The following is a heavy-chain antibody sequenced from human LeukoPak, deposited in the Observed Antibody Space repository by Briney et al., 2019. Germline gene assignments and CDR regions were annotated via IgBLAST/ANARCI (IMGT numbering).Heavy chain of an antibody. CDR2: ISGSGGST. CDR3: AKDREAYCSGGSCYPFDY. CDR1: GFTFSSYA. V-gene: IGHV3-23*01. J-gene: IGHJ4*02. Sequence: GGSLRLSCAASGFTFSSYAMSWVRQAPGKGLEWVSAISGSGGSTYYADSVKGRLTISRDNSKNTLYLQMNSLRAEDTAVYYCAKDREAYCSGGSCYPFDYWGQGTLVTISS. D-gene: IGHD2-15*01.